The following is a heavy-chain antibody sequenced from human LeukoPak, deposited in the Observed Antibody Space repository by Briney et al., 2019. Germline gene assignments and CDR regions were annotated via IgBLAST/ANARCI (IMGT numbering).Heavy chain of an antibody. D-gene: IGHD4-23*01. CDR1: GGSFSGYY. CDR3: ASTYGGNRREFDY. J-gene: IGHJ4*02. Sequence: PSETLSLTCAVYGGSFSGYYWSWIRQPPGKGLEWIGEINHSGSTNYNPSLKSRVTISVDTSKNQFSLKLSSVTAADTAVYYCASTYGGNRREFDYWGQGTLVTDSS. CDR2: INHSGST. V-gene: IGHV4-34*01.